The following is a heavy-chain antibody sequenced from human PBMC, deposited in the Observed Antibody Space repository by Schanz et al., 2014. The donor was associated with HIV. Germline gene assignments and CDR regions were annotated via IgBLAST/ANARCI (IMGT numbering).Heavy chain of an antibody. D-gene: IGHD5-12*01. CDR3: AREPNYSGFDS. Sequence: QVQLVQSGAEVTKPGASVKVSCKASGYTFTSYDINWVRQATGQGLEWMGWMNPNSGNTGYAQKFQGRVTMTRDTSISTAYLELSRLRSDDTAVYYCAREPNYSGFDSWGHGTLVTVSS. V-gene: IGHV1-8*01. CDR1: GYTFTSYD. CDR2: MNPNSGNT. J-gene: IGHJ5*01.